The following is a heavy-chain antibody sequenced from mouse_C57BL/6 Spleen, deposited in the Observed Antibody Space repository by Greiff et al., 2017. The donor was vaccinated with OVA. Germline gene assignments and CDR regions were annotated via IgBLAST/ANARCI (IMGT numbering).Heavy chain of an antibody. J-gene: IGHJ4*01. CDR2: IRNKANNHAT. D-gene: IGHD2-4*01. Sequence: EVMLVESGGGLVQPGGSMKLSCAASGFTFSDAWMDWVRQSPEKGLEWVAEIRNKANNHATYYAESVKGRFTISRDDSKSSVYLQMNSLRAEDTGIYYCTTYYYDYGYYAMDYWGQGTSVTVSS. CDR1: GFTFSDAW. CDR3: TTYYYDYGYYAMDY. V-gene: IGHV6-6*01.